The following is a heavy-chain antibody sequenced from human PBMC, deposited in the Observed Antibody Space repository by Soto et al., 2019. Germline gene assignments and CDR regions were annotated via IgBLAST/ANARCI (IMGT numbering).Heavy chain of an antibody. V-gene: IGHV1-3*01. Sequence: ASVKVSCKASGYTFTSYSMHWVRQAPGQRLEWMGWINACNGNTKYSQKFQGRVTITRDTSASTAYMELSSLRSEDTAVYYCARIEVVAATRYPWLDHWGQGTMVTVSS. CDR1: GYTFTSYS. D-gene: IGHD2-15*01. CDR3: ARIEVVAATRYPWLDH. CDR2: INACNGNT. J-gene: IGHJ5*02.